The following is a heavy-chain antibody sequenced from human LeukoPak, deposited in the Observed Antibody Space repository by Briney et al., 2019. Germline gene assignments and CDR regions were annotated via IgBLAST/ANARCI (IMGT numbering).Heavy chain of an antibody. Sequence: SETLTLTCTVSGGSISSGGYYWSWIRQHPGKGLEWIEYIYYSGSTYYNPSLKSRVTMSVDKSKSQFSLKLSSVTAADTAVYYCARVRFYYYDSSGFVDYWGQGTLVTVSS. J-gene: IGHJ4*02. CDR3: ARVRFYYYDSSGFVDY. CDR1: GGSISSGGYY. CDR2: IYYSGST. D-gene: IGHD3-22*01. V-gene: IGHV4-31*03.